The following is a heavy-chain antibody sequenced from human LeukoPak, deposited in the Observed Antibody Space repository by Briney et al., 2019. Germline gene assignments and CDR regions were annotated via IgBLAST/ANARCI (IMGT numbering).Heavy chain of an antibody. D-gene: IGHD3-10*01. CDR2: ISYDGSDK. V-gene: IGHV3-30*04. J-gene: IGHJ5*02. CDR3: ARGSLLLAPFDP. Sequence: GSLRLPCAASGFTFSSHPMHWVRQAPGKGLEWVAVISYDGSDKYYADSVKGRFTISRDNSKNTLYLQMNSLRAEDTAVYYCARGSLLLAPFDPWGQGTLVTVSS. CDR1: GFTFSSHP.